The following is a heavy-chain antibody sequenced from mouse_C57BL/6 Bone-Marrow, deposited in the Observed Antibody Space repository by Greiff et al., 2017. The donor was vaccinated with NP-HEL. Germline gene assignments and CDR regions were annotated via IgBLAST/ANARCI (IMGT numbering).Heavy chain of an antibody. J-gene: IGHJ1*03. CDR1: GYTFTSYW. D-gene: IGHD3-1*01. CDR3: ARGGLRYFDV. CDR2: IDPSDSYT. Sequence: QVQLQQPGAELVMPGASVKLSCKASGYTFTSYWMHWVKQRPGQGLEWIGEIDPSDSYTNYNQKFKGKSTLTVDKSSSTAYMQLSSLTSEDSAVYDCARGGLRYFDVWGTGTTVTVSS. V-gene: IGHV1-69*01.